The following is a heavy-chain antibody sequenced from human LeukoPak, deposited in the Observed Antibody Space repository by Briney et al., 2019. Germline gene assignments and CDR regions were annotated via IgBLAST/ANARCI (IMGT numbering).Heavy chain of an antibody. CDR1: GYTFSSYD. D-gene: IGHD7-27*01. CDR2: MNPNSAET. V-gene: IGHV1-8*01. CDR3: ARGDPWGFDP. J-gene: IGHJ5*02. Sequence: ASVKVSCKTSGYTFSSYDINWVRQATGQGLEWMGWMNPNSAETGFAQNFQGRVTLTKNTSITTAYMELSSLRSEDTAVYYCARGDPWGFDPWGQGTLVTVSS.